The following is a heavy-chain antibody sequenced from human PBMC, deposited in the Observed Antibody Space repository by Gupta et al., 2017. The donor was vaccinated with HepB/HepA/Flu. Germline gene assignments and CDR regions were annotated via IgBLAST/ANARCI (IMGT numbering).Heavy chain of an antibody. J-gene: IGHJ4*02. Sequence: EVLESGGDLLQQGGPLRLSCTASGFTFRSHAMNWVRQAPGKGLEWVSLISDSGSATYYADSVKGRFTVSRDNSKNTVYLQMHSLRSEDTAVYYCVRGTGTIDYWGQGTLVIVSS. D-gene: IGHD1/OR15-1a*01. CDR3: VRGTGTIDY. CDR1: GFTFRSHA. V-gene: IGHV3-23*01. CDR2: ISDSGSAT.